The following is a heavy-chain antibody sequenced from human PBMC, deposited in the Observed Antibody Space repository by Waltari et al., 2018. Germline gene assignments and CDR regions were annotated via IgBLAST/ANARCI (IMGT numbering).Heavy chain of an antibody. CDR3: ATRWGWLADY. Sequence: QVQLVQSGAEVKKPGASVKVSCKVSGYTLTELSMNWVRPPPRKGLAWMGGFRPEEGETISAQRFQGGVTMTEETSTDAAHMGLRRMKHEDTAVYDCATRWGWLADYWGQGTLVTVSS. V-gene: IGHV1-24*01. J-gene: IGHJ4*02. D-gene: IGHD3-16*01. CDR2: FRPEEGET. CDR1: GYTLTELS.